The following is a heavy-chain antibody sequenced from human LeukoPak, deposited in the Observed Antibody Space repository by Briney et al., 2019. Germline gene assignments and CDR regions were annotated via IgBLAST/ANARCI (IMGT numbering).Heavy chain of an antibody. Sequence: SETLSLTCTVSGVSINNYYWSWIRQPAEKGLEWIGRMHPSGSTNYNPSLKSRLTVSLDTSKNQFSLKLTSVTAADTAIYYCARDGGSGWYDYWGQGTLVTVSS. CDR2: MHPSGST. V-gene: IGHV4-4*07. CDR1: GVSINNYY. CDR3: ARDGGSGWYDY. D-gene: IGHD6-19*01. J-gene: IGHJ4*02.